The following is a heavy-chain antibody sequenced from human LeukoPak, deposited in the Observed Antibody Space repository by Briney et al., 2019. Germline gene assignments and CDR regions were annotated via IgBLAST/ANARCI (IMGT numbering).Heavy chain of an antibody. V-gene: IGHV1-8*01. D-gene: IGHD2-2*01. CDR3: AREMRFLRPDIVVVPAAIAEMDV. CDR2: MNPNSGNT. CDR1: GYTFTSYD. Sequence: ASVKVSCKASGYTFTSYDINWVRQASGQGLEWMGWMNPNSGNTGYAQKFQGRVTMTRNTSISTAYMELSSLRSEDTAVYYCAREMRFLRPDIVVVPAAIAEMDVWGKGTTVTVSS. J-gene: IGHJ6*04.